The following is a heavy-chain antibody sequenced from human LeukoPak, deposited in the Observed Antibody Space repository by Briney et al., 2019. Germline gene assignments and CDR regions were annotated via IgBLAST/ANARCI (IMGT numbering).Heavy chain of an antibody. J-gene: IGHJ4*02. CDR3: AREYTLYISGWFIDY. D-gene: IGHD6-19*01. Sequence: PSETLSLTCTVSGGSISSYYWSWIRQPPGKGLERIGYIYSSGNTNYNPSLKSRVTISGDTSKNQFSLTLSPVTAADTAVYYCAREYTLYISGWFIDYWGQGTVVTVSS. CDR1: GGSISSYY. CDR2: IYSSGNT. V-gene: IGHV4-59*12.